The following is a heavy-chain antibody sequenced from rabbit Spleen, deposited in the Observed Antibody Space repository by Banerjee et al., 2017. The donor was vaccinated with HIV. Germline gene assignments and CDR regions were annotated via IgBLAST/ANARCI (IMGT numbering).Heavy chain of an antibody. Sequence: SLEEAGGHLVKPAASLTLTCKASGIVFSADSYDSYICEVRKAPGKGLEWIACIDVGSSGFTYFASWAKGRFTISKTSSTTVTLQMTSLTAADTATYFCARDTSSSFSSYGMDLWGPGTLVTVS. CDR2: IDVGSSGFT. CDR3: ARDTSSSFSSYGMDL. CDR1: GIVFSADSY. D-gene: IGHD1-1*01. J-gene: IGHJ6*01. V-gene: IGHV1S40*01.